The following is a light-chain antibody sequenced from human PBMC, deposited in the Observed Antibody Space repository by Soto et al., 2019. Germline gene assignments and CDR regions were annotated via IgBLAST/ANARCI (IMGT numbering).Light chain of an antibody. J-gene: IGKJ1*01. V-gene: IGKV1-5*03. CDR1: QSIGSW. CDR2: KAS. Sequence: DVQMTQSPSTLSASVGDRVTITFRASQSIGSWLAWYQQKPGKAPKLLPYKASTLESGVPSRFSGSGSGTEFTLTISSLQPDDFATYYCQQYYSSWTFGQGTKVDI. CDR3: QQYYSSWT.